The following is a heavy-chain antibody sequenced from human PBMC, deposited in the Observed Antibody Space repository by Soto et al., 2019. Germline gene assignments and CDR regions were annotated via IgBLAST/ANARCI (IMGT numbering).Heavy chain of an antibody. D-gene: IGHD5-18*01. CDR3: ATLNSFGSDY. V-gene: IGHV3-74*01. J-gene: IGHJ4*02. Sequence: GGSLRLSCAASGFTFSNFWMHWVRQAPGKGLVWVSRIYSDGSGTTYADSVKGRFTISRDNAKSTLYLQMNSLRAEDTAVYYCATLNSFGSDYWGRGTLVTVSA. CDR2: IYSDGSGT. CDR1: GFTFSNFW.